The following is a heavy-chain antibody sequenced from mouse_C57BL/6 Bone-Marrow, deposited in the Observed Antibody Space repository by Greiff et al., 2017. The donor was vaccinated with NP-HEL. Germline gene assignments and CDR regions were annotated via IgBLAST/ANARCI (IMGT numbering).Heavy chain of an antibody. CDR2: FHPYNDDT. Sequence: QVQLQQSGAELVKPGASVKMSCTASGYTFTTYPLEWVKQNHGKSLEWIGNFHPYNDDTEYNEKFKNKATLTVEKSSSTVYLELSRLTSDDSSVYDCARGGSYWYYFDYWGQGTTLTVSS. CDR3: ARGGSYWYYFDY. V-gene: IGHV1-47*01. J-gene: IGHJ2*01. D-gene: IGHD1-1*02. CDR1: GYTFTTYP.